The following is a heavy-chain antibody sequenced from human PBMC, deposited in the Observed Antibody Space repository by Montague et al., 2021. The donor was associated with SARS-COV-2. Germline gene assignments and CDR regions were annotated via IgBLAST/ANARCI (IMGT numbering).Heavy chain of an antibody. Sequence: SETLSLTCTVSGGSISSSSYYWGWIRQPPGKGLEWIGSIYYSGSTYYNPSLKSRVTISVDTFKNQFSLKLSSVTAADTAVYYCARQEPIVVVVAAARVWFDPWGQGTLVTVSS. D-gene: IGHD2-15*01. V-gene: IGHV4-39*01. CDR2: IYYSGST. CDR3: ARQEPIVVVVAAARVWFDP. J-gene: IGHJ5*02. CDR1: GGSISSSSYY.